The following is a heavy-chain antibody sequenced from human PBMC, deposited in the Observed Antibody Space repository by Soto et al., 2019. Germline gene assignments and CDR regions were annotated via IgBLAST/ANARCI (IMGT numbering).Heavy chain of an antibody. V-gene: IGHV1-18*01. D-gene: IGHD7-27*01. CDR1: GYTFTGYG. J-gene: IGHJ4*02. Sequence: QVQLVQSGAEVKKPGASVKVSCKASGYTFTGYGLSWVRQAPGQGLEWMGWINANNGNTKYAQKLQGRVTMTTDTSTTTAYMELRSLRSDDTAVYYCARDLNLGLGDYWGQGTLVTVSS. CDR2: INANNGNT. CDR3: ARDLNLGLGDY.